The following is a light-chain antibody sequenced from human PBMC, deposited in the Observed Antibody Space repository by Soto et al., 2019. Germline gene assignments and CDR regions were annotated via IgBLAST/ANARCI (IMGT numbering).Light chain of an antibody. CDR2: AAS. CDR1: QSIDTY. V-gene: IGKV1-39*01. Sequence: DIQMTQSPSSLSASVGDRVTITCRASQSIDTYLNWYQQKPGKAPQLLIYAASSLQSGVPSRFSGSGSGTDFALTISSLQPADFATYYCQQSYTTPRTFGQGTEVEIK. CDR3: QQSYTTPRT. J-gene: IGKJ1*01.